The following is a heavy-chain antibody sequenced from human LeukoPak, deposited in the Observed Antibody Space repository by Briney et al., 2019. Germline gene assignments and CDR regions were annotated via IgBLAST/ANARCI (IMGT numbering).Heavy chain of an antibody. V-gene: IGHV4-31*03. CDR1: GGSISSGGYY. J-gene: IGHJ6*02. Sequence: PSQTLSLTCTVSGGSISSGGYYWSWIRQHPGKGLEWIGYIYYSGSTYYNPSLKSRVTISVDTSKNQFSLKLSSVTAADTAVYYCARASPRENSNYFYYYYGMDVWGQGTTVTVSS. D-gene: IGHD4-11*01. CDR3: ARASPRENSNYFYYYYGMDV. CDR2: IYYSGST.